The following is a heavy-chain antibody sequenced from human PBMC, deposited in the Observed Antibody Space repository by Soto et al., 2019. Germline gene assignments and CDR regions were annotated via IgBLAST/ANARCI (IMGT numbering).Heavy chain of an antibody. V-gene: IGHV5-51*01. J-gene: IGHJ4*02. CDR2: IYPSDSDT. CDR3: ARGGVSTRTFDY. Sequence: PGESLKISCKGSGYNFAGYWVAWVRQMPGKGLELMGIIYPSDSDTRYRPSFQGQVTISADKSISSAYLQWSSLRASDTAMYYCARGGVSTRTFDYWGQGTPVTVSS. CDR1: GYNFAGYW. D-gene: IGHD3-3*01.